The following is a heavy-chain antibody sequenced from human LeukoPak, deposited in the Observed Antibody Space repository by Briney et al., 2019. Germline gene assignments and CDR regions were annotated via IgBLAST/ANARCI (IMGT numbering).Heavy chain of an antibody. CDR2: VFYKGNT. CDR3: AAGAPKFLHLVS. V-gene: IGHV4-59*03. D-gene: IGHD3-3*02. Sequence: SETLSLTCSVSGGSINSYYWSWSRQSPGRGQEWICYVFYKGNTDYNPSLKSRVTMSLDSPKNQVSLTLTSMTAADTAIYYCAAGAPKFLHLVSWGQGTLVTVSS. CDR1: GGSINSYY. J-gene: IGHJ5*02.